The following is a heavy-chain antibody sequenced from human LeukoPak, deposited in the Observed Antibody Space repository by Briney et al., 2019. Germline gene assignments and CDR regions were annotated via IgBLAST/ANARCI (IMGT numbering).Heavy chain of an antibody. CDR2: INNSGST. Sequence: KSSETLSLTCAVYGGSFSGYYWSWVRQPPGKGLEWLGEINNSGSTNYNPSLKSGVTISVDTSKNQFSLKLSSVTAADTAVYYCARSSGYDILTGYFGPWGQGTLVTVSS. D-gene: IGHD3-9*01. V-gene: IGHV4-34*01. J-gene: IGHJ5*02. CDR3: ARSSGYDILTGYFGP. CDR1: GGSFSGYY.